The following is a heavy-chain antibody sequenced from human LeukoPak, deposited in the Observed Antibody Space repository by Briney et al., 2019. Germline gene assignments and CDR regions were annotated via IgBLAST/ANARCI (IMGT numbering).Heavy chain of an antibody. CDR1: GDSISNYY. D-gene: IGHD2-2*01. V-gene: IGHV4-59*12. J-gene: IGHJ4*02. Sequence: SETLSLTCTGSGDSISNYYWSWIRQPPGKGLEWIGYIYYSGNTDYNPSLKSRVTISVDTSKNRFSLKLGSVTAADTAVYYCARGYSTSWTYYFDYWGQGALVTVSS. CDR3: ARGYSTSWTYYFDY. CDR2: IYYSGNT.